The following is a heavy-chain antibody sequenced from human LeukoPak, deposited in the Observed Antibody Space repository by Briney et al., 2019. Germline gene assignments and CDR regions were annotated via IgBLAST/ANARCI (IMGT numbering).Heavy chain of an antibody. V-gene: IGHV1-18*01. CDR1: GYTFISYG. CDR2: ISAYNGNT. J-gene: IGHJ4*02. Sequence: ASVKVSCKASGYTFISYGIRWLRQAPRQGLEGMGWISAYNGNTNYAQKLQGRVTMTTDTSTSTAYIELRSLRSDDTAVYYCARDIYYGSGSYSYYLFDYWGQGTLVTVSS. D-gene: IGHD3-10*01. CDR3: ARDIYYGSGSYSYYLFDY.